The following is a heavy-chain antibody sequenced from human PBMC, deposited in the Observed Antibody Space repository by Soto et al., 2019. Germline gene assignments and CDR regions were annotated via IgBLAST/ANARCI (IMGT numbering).Heavy chain of an antibody. Sequence: GGSLRLSCAASGFTFSSYSMNWVRQAPGKGLEWVSSISSSSSYIYYADSVKGRFTISRDNAKNSLYLQMNSLRAEDTAVYYCASAYYYGSGSYFEYFQHWGQGTLVTVSS. D-gene: IGHD3-10*01. CDR3: ASAYYYGSGSYFEYFQH. V-gene: IGHV3-21*01. CDR1: GFTFSSYS. J-gene: IGHJ1*01. CDR2: ISSSSSYI.